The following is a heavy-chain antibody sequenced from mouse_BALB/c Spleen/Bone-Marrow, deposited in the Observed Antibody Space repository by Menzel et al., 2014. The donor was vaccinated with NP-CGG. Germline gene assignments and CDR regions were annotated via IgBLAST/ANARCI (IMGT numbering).Heavy chain of an antibody. Sequence: VQLQQSGAELVRSGASVKLSCTASGFNIKDYYMHWVKQRPEQGLEWIGWIDPENGDTEYAPKFQGKATMTADTSSNTDYLQLSSLTSGDTAVYYCNGNYYAMDYWGQGTSVTVSS. D-gene: IGHD2-1*01. CDR3: NGNYYAMDY. V-gene: IGHV14-4*02. CDR1: GFNIKDYY. CDR2: IDPENGDT. J-gene: IGHJ4*01.